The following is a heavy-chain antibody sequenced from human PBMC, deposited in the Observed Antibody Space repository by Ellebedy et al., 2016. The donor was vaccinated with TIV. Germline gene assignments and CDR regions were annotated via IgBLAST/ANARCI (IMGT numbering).Heavy chain of an antibody. Sequence: SETLSLXXVVSGGSITSTWWSWVRQPPGKGLEWIGQIYHTGTTNYNPSLKSRVIISVDKSKNQVSLNVSSVTAADTAVYYCARDLGGEWLVRGWFDPWGQGTLVTVSS. J-gene: IGHJ5*02. CDR3: ARDLGGEWLVRGWFDP. CDR1: GGSITSTW. D-gene: IGHD6-19*01. CDR2: IYHTGTT. V-gene: IGHV4-4*02.